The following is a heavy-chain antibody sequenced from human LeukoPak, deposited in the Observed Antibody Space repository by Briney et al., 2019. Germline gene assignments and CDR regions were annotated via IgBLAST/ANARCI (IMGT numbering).Heavy chain of an antibody. J-gene: IGHJ4*02. CDR2: ISSSSSYI. V-gene: IGHV3-21*01. Sequence: GGSLRLSCAASGFTFSSYSMNWVRLAPGKGLEWVSSISSSSSYIYYADSVKGRFTISRDNAKNSLYLQMNSLRAEDTAVYYCARDLSRVAADDYWGQGTLVTVSS. CDR1: GFTFSSYS. CDR3: ARDLSRVAADDY. D-gene: IGHD6-13*01.